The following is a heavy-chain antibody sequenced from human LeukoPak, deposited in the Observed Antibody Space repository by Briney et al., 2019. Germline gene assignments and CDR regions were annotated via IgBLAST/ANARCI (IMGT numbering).Heavy chain of an antibody. J-gene: IGHJ6*02. CDR2: ISSSSSYI. CDR3: ARQPYYYYGMDV. CDR1: GFTFSSYS. Sequence: GGSLRLSCVASGFTFSSYSMNWVRQAPGKGLEWVSSISSSSSYIYYADSVKGRFTISRDNAKNSLYLQMNSLRAEDTAVYYCARQPYYYYGMDVWGQGTTVTVSS. V-gene: IGHV3-21*01.